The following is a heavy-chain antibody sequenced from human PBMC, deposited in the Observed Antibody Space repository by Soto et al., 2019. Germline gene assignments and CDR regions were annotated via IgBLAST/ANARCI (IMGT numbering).Heavy chain of an antibody. CDR2: IYPSGTT. J-gene: IGHJ6*02. D-gene: IGHD3-10*01. CDR1: GDSFSNYY. Sequence: PSETLSLTCTVPGDSFSNYYGSWIRQPAGKGLEWIGRIYPSGTTNYNPSLKSRLTMSRDTSKNQFSLSLRSVTAADTAVYFCARDDYGSAGMDVWGQGTTVTVSS. CDR3: ARDDYGSAGMDV. V-gene: IGHV4-4*07.